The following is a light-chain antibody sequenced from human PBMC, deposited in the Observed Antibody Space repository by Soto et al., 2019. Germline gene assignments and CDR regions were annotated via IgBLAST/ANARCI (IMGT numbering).Light chain of an antibody. CDR1: QSVSNNY. Sequence: EIVLTQSPGTLSLSPGERATLSCRASQSVSNNYLAWYQQKPGQAPRLLIHGASNRDTGIPDRFSGSGSGTDFTLTISRLEPEDFAVYYCQQYGSSGTFGQGTKVDIK. J-gene: IGKJ1*01. CDR2: GAS. V-gene: IGKV3-20*01. CDR3: QQYGSSGT.